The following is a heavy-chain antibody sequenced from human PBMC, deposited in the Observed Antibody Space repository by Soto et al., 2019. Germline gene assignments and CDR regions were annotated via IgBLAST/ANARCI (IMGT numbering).Heavy chain of an antibody. CDR3: AILISDYYCGMDV. Sequence: GESLKISSKGSGYSFTSYWISWVRQMPGKGLEWMGRIDPSDSYTNYSPSFQGDVTISADKSISTAYLQWSSLKDSDTAMYYCAILISDYYCGMDVWGQGTTVTVSS. CDR1: GYSFTSYW. CDR2: IDPSDSYT. V-gene: IGHV5-10-1*01. J-gene: IGHJ6*02.